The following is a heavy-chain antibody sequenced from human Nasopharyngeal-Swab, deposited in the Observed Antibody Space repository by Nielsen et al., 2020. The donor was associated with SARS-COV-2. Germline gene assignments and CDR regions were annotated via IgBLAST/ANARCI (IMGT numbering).Heavy chain of an antibody. V-gene: IGHV1-24*01. CDR2: FDPEDGET. D-gene: IGHD6-13*01. J-gene: IGHJ4*02. CDR3: ATSWYREGADY. CDR1: GYTLTELS. Sequence: ASVKVSCKVSGYTLTELSMHWVRQAPGKGLEWMGGFDPEDGETIYAQKFQGRVTITEDTSTDTAYMELSSLRSEDTAVYYCATSWYREGADYWGQGTLVTVSS.